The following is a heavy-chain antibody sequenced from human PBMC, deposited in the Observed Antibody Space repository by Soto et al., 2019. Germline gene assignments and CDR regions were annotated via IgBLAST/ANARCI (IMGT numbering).Heavy chain of an antibody. Sequence: GGALRLSCAASGFTFSDYYMSWIRQAPGKGLEWVSYICTSGTFTTYADSVKGRFTISRDNAKNSLYLQMISLRAEDTAVYFCARLHSTAAAGTVDYWGQGTLVSVSS. CDR2: ICTSGTFT. CDR1: GFTFSDYY. CDR3: ARLHSTAAAGTVDY. D-gene: IGHD6-13*01. V-gene: IGHV3-11*03. J-gene: IGHJ4*02.